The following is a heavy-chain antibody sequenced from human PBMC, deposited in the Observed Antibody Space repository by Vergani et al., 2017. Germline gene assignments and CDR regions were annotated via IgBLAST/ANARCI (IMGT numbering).Heavy chain of an antibody. D-gene: IGHD2-2*01. Sequence: QVQLQESGPGLVKPSETLSLTCTVSGGSISSYYWSWIWQPPGKGLEWIGYIYYSGSTNYNPSLKSRVTISVDTSKNQFSLKLSSVTAADTAVYYCARDSYCSSTSCYGAGYYYYMDVGGKGTTVTVSS. CDR1: GGSISSYY. CDR3: ARDSYCSSTSCYGAGYYYYMDV. CDR2: IYYSGST. J-gene: IGHJ6*03. V-gene: IGHV4-59*01.